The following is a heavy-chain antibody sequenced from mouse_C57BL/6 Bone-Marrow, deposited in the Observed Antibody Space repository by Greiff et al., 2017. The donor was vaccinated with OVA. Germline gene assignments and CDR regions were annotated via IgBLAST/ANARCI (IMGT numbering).Heavy chain of an antibody. Sequence: VQLQQPGAELVMPGASVKLSCKASGYTFTSYGMHWVKQRPGQGLEWIGEIDPSDSYTNYNQKFKGKSTLTVDKSSSTAYMQLSSLTSEDSAVYYCARWGPPWSFDVWGTGTTVTVSS. V-gene: IGHV1-69*01. J-gene: IGHJ1*03. CDR1: GYTFTSYG. CDR2: IDPSDSYT. CDR3: ARWGPPWSFDV.